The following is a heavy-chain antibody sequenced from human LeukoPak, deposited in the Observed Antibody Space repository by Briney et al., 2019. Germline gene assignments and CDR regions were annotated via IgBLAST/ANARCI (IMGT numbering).Heavy chain of an antibody. J-gene: IGHJ4*02. V-gene: IGHV3-33*01. D-gene: IGHD3-3*01. CDR2: IWYDGSNK. CDR3: ATNNDFWSGLDH. CDR1: GFTFSSYG. Sequence: PGGSLRLSCAASGFTFSSYGMHWVRQAPGKGLEWVAVIWYDGSNKYYADSVKGRFTISRDNSKNTLYLQMNSLRAEDTAVYYCATNNDFWSGLDHWGQGTLVTVSS.